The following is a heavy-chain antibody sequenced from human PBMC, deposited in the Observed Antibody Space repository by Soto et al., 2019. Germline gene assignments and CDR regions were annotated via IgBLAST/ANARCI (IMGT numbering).Heavy chain of an antibody. CDR1: GGTFSSYA. V-gene: IGHV1-69*01. D-gene: IGHD6-13*01. Sequence: QVQLVQSGAEVKKPGSSVKVSCKASGGTFSSYAISWVRQAPGQGLEWMGGIIPIFGTANYAQKFQGRVTMTADEDTRSADKKLRSRICDEEAVDYYAAGPGVRRSSSGDYYYYGMDVWGQGTTVTVSS. J-gene: IGHJ6*02. CDR2: IIPIFGTA. CDR3: AAGPGVRRSSSGDYYYYGMDV.